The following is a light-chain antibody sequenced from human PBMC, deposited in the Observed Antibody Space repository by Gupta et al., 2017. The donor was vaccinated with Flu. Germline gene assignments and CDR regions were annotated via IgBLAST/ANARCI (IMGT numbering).Light chain of an antibody. V-gene: IGKV1-5*03. J-gene: IGKJ1*01. CDR1: QSIGTY. CDR3: QQYSSYRT. CDR2: KAS. Sequence: DVRMTQSPSTLSASVGARVTITCRASQSIGTYLAWYQQKPGKAPKLLIYKASSSESGVPSRFSGSGSGTEFTLTISSRQPDDFANYYCQQYSSYRTFGQGTRVEIK.